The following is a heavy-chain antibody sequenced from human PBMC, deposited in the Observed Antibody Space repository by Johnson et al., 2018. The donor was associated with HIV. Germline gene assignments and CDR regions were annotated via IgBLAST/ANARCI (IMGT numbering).Heavy chain of an antibody. V-gene: IGHV3-66*01. CDR2: SYPGGTT. CDR3: ARDGESQQLPLGDAFDV. D-gene: IGHD6-13*01. Sequence: EVQLVESGGGLVQSGGSLSLSCGASGFSVSNNYMNWVRQAPGKGLEWVSVSYPGGTTYSADSVRARSTFSRDNSKNTLYLQMRSLRVEDTAIYYCARDGESQQLPLGDAFDVWGQGTMVTVSS. J-gene: IGHJ3*01. CDR1: GFSVSNNY.